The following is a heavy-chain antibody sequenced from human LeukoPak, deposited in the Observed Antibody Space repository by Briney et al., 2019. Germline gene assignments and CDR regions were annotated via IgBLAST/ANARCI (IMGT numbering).Heavy chain of an antibody. CDR2: ISYDGSNK. D-gene: IGHD3-3*01. Sequence: GGSLRLSCAASGFTFSSYAMHWVRQAPGKGLEWVAVISYDGSNKYYADSAKGRFTISRDNSKNTLYLQMNSLRAEDTAVYYCARDRYDFWSGYYSEAFHYWGQGTLVTVSS. CDR3: ARDRYDFWSGYYSEAFHY. J-gene: IGHJ4*02. V-gene: IGHV3-30*01. CDR1: GFTFSSYA.